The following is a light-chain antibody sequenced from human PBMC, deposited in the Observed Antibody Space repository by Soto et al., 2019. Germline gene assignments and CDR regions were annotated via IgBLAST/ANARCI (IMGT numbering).Light chain of an antibody. J-gene: IGKJ1*01. Sequence: EIVLKQSPDTLSLSPGERATLSCRASQSVSSYLAWYQQKPGQALRLLIYDTFKRATGIPARFSGSGSGTDFTLTISSLEPEDFAVYYCVQRSTWPWTVGQGSKVEI. CDR3: VQRSTWPWT. CDR2: DTF. CDR1: QSVSSY. V-gene: IGKV3-11*01.